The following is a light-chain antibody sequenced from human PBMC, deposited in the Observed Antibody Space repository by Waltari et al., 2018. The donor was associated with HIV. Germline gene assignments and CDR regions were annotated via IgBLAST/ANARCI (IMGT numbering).Light chain of an antibody. CDR3: QQRKYWPPIT. Sequence: EIVMTQAPATLSVSPGERVTLSCRASQSVSSGYLAWYQQKPGQAPRLLIYGASSRATGIPDRFSGSGSGTDFTLTISSLEPEDFAVYYCQQRKYWPPITFGQGTRLEIK. CDR1: QSVSSGY. V-gene: IGKV3D-20*02. J-gene: IGKJ5*01. CDR2: GAS.